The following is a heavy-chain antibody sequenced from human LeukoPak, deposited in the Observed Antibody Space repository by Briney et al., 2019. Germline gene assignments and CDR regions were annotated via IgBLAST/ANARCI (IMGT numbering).Heavy chain of an antibody. CDR3: ARQPGDVYSWFDP. CDR1: GDSFSSFY. V-gene: IGHV4-59*10. D-gene: IGHD7-27*01. Sequence: SETLSLTCAVSGDSFSSFYYNWIRQPAGREPEWIGRIYPSGNIDYNPSLKSRVTISVDTSKNQFSLKLSSVTAADTAVYYCARQPGDVYSWFDPWGQGTLVTVSS. J-gene: IGHJ5*02. CDR2: IYPSGNI.